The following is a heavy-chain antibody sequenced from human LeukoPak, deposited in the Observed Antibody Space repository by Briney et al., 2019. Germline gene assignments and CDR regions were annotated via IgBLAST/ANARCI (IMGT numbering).Heavy chain of an antibody. V-gene: IGHV3-7*01. CDR1: GFSLSSNY. D-gene: IGHD2-21*02. Sequence: PGGSLRLSCTASGFSLSSNYMNWVRQAPGKGLEWVAHINPDGRDTYYVDSVKGRFTISRDNAQNSMYLQMNSLRVEDTAVYYCTSWGDTTAEYFQRWGQGTLVTVSS. CDR3: TSWGDTTAEYFQR. CDR2: INPDGRDT. J-gene: IGHJ1*01.